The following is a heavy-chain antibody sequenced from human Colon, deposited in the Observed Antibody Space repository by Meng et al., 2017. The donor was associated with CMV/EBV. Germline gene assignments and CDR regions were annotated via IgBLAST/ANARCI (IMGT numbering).Heavy chain of an antibody. CDR1: GFTFSSYS. Sequence: GGSLRLSCAASGFTFSSYSMNWVRQAPGKGLEWIASISTASTYIYYAESLKGRFTISRDNAKDSLDLHMNSLSAEDTAVYYCARENLPPRRLDVWGQGTTVTVSS. CDR3: ARENLPPRRLDV. CDR2: ISTASTYI. D-gene: IGHD1-14*01. J-gene: IGHJ6*02. V-gene: IGHV3-21*01.